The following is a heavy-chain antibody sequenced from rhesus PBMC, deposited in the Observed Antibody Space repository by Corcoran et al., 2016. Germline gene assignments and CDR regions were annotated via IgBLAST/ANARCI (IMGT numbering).Heavy chain of an antibody. J-gene: IGHJ5-1*01. Sequence: QVQLQESGPGLLKPSETLSLTCAVSGVSFRSYWWHWIRQSPGKGLEWIGEINGYTGSTTYNPSLQSRVTISMDVSTSQFSLRLTSVTAADTAVYYCTSPIRYRFDVWGPGVLVSVSS. CDR3: TSPIRYRFDV. CDR2: INGYTGST. CDR1: GVSFRSYW. D-gene: IGHD4-29*01. V-gene: IGHV4-80*01.